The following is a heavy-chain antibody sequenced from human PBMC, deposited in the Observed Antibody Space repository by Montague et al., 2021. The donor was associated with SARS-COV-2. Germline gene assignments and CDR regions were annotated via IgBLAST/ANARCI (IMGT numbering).Heavy chain of an antibody. Sequence: YNPSLKSRVTISVDTSNDQFSLKMNSVTAADPALYFCARLYGSSFDYWDKGQLVTVSS. CDR3: ARLYGSSFDY. D-gene: IGHD4-17*01. J-gene: IGHJ4*02. V-gene: IGHV4-39*01.